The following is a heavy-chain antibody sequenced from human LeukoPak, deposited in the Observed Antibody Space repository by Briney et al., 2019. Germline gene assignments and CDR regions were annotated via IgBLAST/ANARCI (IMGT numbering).Heavy chain of an antibody. V-gene: IGHV3-64*01. CDR2: INNNGDST. CDR3: ARDYQTGFTGPGGDF. CDR1: GYIFNNYA. D-gene: IGHD3-9*01. J-gene: IGHJ4*02. Sequence: GGSLRLSCAASGYIFNNYAIHWFRQAPGKGLEYVSGINNNGDSTYYANSVKGRFTISRDNSKNTLFLQMGSLTSEDTAVYYCARDYQTGFTGPGGDFWGQGPLVTVSS.